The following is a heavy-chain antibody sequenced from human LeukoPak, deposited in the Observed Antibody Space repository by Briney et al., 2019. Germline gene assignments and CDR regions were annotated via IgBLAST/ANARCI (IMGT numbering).Heavy chain of an antibody. J-gene: IGHJ5*02. Sequence: ASVKVSCKASGYTFTGYYIHWVRQAPGQGLEWMGWINPNSGGTNYAQKFQGRVTMTRDTSISTAYMELSRLGSDDTAVYYCAREPVVLVPAAIFNWFDPWGQGTLVTVSS. CDR3: AREPVVLVPAAIFNWFDP. CDR2: INPNSGGT. CDR1: GYTFTGYY. V-gene: IGHV1-2*02. D-gene: IGHD2-2*01.